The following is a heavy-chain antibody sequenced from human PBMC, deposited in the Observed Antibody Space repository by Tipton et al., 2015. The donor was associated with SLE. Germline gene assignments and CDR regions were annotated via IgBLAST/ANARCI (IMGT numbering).Heavy chain of an antibody. D-gene: IGHD1-26*01. CDR1: GGSISSSSYY. Sequence: TLSLTCIVSGGSISSSSYYWGWIRQPPGKGLEWIGGIYYSGSTYYNPSLKSRVTISVDTSKNQFSLKLSSVTAADTAVYYCAREGVGDTYYYYGMDVWGQVTTVTVSS. CDR2: IYYSGST. CDR3: AREGVGDTYYYYGMDV. V-gene: IGHV4-39*07. J-gene: IGHJ6*02.